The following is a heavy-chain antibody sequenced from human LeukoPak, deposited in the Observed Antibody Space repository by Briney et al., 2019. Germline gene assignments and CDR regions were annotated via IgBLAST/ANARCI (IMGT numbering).Heavy chain of an antibody. J-gene: IGHJ4*02. CDR2: ISGSSSHI. Sequence: GGSLRLSCAASGFSFSNYNINWVRQAPGKGLEWVSSISGSSSHIHYADSVKGRFTISRDNSKNTLYLQMNSLRAEDTAVYYCARVQLDPFKLRFLEWIPQVTFDYWGQGALVTVSS. CDR3: ARVQLDPFKLRFLEWIPQVTFDY. V-gene: IGHV3-21*01. D-gene: IGHD3-3*01. CDR1: GFSFSNYN.